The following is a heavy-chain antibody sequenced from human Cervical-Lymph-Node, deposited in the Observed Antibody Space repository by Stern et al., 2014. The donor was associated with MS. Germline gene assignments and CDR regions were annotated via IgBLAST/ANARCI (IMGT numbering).Heavy chain of an antibody. CDR1: GFSLSTSGVG. V-gene: IGHV2-5*02. CDR2: IYWDDDK. D-gene: IGHD3-10*01. J-gene: IGHJ4*02. Sequence: QVTLRESGPTLVKPTQTLTLTCTFSGFSLSTSGVGVGWIRQPPGKALEWLAGIYWDDDKRYSPSLKSRLTITKDTSKNQLVLTMTNMDPVDTAPYYCAHSSYGSGSYIPFFDYWGQGTLVTVSS. CDR3: AHSSYGSGSYIPFFDY.